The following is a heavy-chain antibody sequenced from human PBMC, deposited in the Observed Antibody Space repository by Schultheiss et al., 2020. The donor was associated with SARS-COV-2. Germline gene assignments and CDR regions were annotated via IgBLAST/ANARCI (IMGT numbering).Heavy chain of an antibody. CDR1: GFTFDDYG. V-gene: IGHV3-48*01. J-gene: IGHJ4*02. CDR3: AKDDYGGNDHFDY. D-gene: IGHD4-23*01. Sequence: GESLKISFAASGFTFDDYGMSWVRQAPGKGLEWVSYISSSGSTIYYADSVKGRFTISRDNSKNTLYLQMNSLRAEDTDVYYCAKDDYGGNDHFDYWGQGTLVTVSS. CDR2: ISSSGSTI.